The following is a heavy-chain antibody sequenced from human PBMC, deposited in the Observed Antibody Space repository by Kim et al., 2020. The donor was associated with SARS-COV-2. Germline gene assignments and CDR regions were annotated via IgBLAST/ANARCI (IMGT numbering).Heavy chain of an antibody. V-gene: IGHV3-30*04. Sequence: GGSLRLSCAASGFTFSSYAMHWVRQAPGKGLEWVAVISYDGSNKYYADSVKGRFTISRDNSKNTLYLQMNSLRAEDTAVYYCARVRSRIAVAGTTHYYYYYGMDVWGQGTTVTVSS. CDR3: ARVRSRIAVAGTTHYYYYYGMDV. CDR1: GFTFSSYA. CDR2: ISYDGSNK. J-gene: IGHJ6*02. D-gene: IGHD6-19*01.